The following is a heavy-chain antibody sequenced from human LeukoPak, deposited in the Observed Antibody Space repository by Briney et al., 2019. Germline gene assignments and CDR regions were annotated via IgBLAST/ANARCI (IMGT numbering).Heavy chain of an antibody. D-gene: IGHD4-11*01. CDR1: GFTFSSYA. Sequence: PGGSLRLSCAASGFTFSSYAMSWVRQAPGKGLEWVSAISGSGSSTYHADSVKGRFTISRDNSKNTLYLQMNSLRAEDTAVYYCAKGRFYSNYGPDAFDIWGQGTMVTVSS. V-gene: IGHV3-23*01. J-gene: IGHJ3*02. CDR2: ISGSGSST. CDR3: AKGRFYSNYGPDAFDI.